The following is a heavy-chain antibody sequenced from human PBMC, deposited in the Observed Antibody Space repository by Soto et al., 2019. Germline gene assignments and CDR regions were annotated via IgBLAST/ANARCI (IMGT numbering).Heavy chain of an antibody. D-gene: IGHD1-1*01. CDR2: ISGSGATT. CDR3: TKGGIPRRYNINPVDFDY. V-gene: IGHV3-23*01. J-gene: IGHJ4*02. Sequence: GGSLRLSCAASVCIFSNYSMSWVRHAPGRWLEWVSAISGSGATTYYPDSVKGRFTISRDNSKNTLYLQMNNLRADDTAVYYCTKGGIPRRYNINPVDFDYWGQGSVVIVSS. CDR1: VCIFSNYS.